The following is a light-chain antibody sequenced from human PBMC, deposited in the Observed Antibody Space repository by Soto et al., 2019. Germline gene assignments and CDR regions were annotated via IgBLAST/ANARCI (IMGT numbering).Light chain of an antibody. Sequence: SVLRTPAPLTGSPCPTVTISCTGTSSGVGGYNYVSWYQQHPGKAPKLMIYDVSNRPSGVSNRFSGSKSGNTASLTISGLQAEDEADYYCSSYTSISTPLYVFGTGTKVTVL. J-gene: IGLJ1*01. CDR2: DVS. V-gene: IGLV2-14*01. CDR1: SSGVGGYNY. CDR3: SSYTSISTPLYV.